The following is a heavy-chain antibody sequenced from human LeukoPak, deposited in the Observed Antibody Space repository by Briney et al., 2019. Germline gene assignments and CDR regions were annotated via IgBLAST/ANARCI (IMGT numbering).Heavy chain of an antibody. J-gene: IGHJ5*02. CDR1: GYRFTSYW. Sequence: GESLKISCKGSGYRFTSYWIGWVRQMPGKGLEYMGFIYPGDSNTRYSPSFQGQVTISADKSISTAYLQWSSLKASDTAMYYCARHVVVAATSWFDPWGQGTLLTVSS. CDR2: IYPGDSNT. CDR3: ARHVVVAATSWFDP. V-gene: IGHV5-51*01. D-gene: IGHD2-15*01.